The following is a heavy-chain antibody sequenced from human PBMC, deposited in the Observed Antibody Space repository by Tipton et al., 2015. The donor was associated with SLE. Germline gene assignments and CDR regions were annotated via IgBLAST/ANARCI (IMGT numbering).Heavy chain of an antibody. CDR2: TYYSGST. V-gene: IGHV4-39*07. CDR1: GGSISSTSYY. J-gene: IGHJ4*02. CDR3: ASSNWGAFAWVY. D-gene: IGHD7-27*01. Sequence: TLSLTCSVSGGSISSTSYYWGWIRQPPGKGLEWIGITYYSGSTYFNPSLRSRVTISVDTSKNRFSLKLSSVTAADTAVYYCASSNWGAFAWVYWGQGTLVTDSS.